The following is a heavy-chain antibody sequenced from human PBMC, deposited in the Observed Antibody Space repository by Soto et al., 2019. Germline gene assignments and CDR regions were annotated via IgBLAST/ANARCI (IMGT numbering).Heavy chain of an antibody. CDR1: GFTFTRYS. V-gene: IGHV3-21*06. Sequence: LRLSCAASGFTFTRYSMNWVRQAPGKGLEWVSSISSTTNYIYYGDSMKGRFTISRDNGKNSLYLEIHSLRAEDTAVYYCARESEDLTSNFDYWGQGTLVTVSS. J-gene: IGHJ4*02. CDR3: ARESEDLTSNFDY. CDR2: ISSTTNYI.